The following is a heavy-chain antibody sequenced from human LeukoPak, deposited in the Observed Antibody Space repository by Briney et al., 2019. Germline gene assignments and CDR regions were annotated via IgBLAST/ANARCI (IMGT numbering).Heavy chain of an antibody. J-gene: IGHJ3*02. V-gene: IGHV3-23*01. CDR1: GITASSYA. CDR2: ISGSGDRT. CDR3: AKDPNGDYIGAFDM. Sequence: PGGSLRLSCAASGITASSYAMTWVRQAPGKGLEWVPSISGSGDRTMYADSVKGRFTISRDNFKNTLYLQMNSLRAEDTALYHCAKDPNGDYIGAFDMWGQGTMVTVSS. D-gene: IGHD4-17*01.